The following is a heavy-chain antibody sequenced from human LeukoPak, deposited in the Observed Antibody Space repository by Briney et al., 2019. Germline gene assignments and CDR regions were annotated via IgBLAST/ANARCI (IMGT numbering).Heavy chain of an antibody. D-gene: IGHD6-13*01. J-gene: IGHJ4*02. V-gene: IGHV3-21*01. CDR1: GFTFSSYS. CDR2: ISSSSSYI. CDR3: ARVKGIAAARHFDY. Sequence: GGSLRLSCAASGFTFSSYSMNWVRQAPGKGLEWVSSISSSSSYIHYADSVKGRFTISRDNAKNSLYLQMNSLRAEDTAVYYCARVKGIAAARHFDYWGQGTLVTVSS.